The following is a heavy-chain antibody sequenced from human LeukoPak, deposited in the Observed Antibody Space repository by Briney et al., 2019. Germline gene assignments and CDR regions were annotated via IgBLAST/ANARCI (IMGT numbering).Heavy chain of an antibody. V-gene: IGHV3-23*01. D-gene: IGHD4-17*01. J-gene: IGHJ4*02. CDR2: ISANGGNT. CDR1: GFTFDIYA. Sequence: GGSLRLSCAASGFTFDIYAMTWIRQAPGKGLEWVSSISANGGNTYYADSVEGRFTISRDNSKDTLYLQMDSLRAEDTAVYYCAKDPYGDYAYHFDYWGQGTLVTASS. CDR3: AKDPYGDYAYHFDY.